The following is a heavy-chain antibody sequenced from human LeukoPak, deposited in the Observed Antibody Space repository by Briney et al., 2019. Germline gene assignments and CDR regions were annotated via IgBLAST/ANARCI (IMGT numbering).Heavy chain of an antibody. CDR2: INEDGRTT. CDR1: GFTFSSNW. Sequence: GGSLRLSCAASGFTFSSNWMHWVRQAPGKGLVWVSRINEDGRTTNYADSVKGLFTISRDNAKNTLDLQMNSPRAEDTAVYYCVRDLGGRSGHWGQGTLVTVSS. V-gene: IGHV3-74*01. D-gene: IGHD1-26*01. J-gene: IGHJ4*02. CDR3: VRDLGGRSGH.